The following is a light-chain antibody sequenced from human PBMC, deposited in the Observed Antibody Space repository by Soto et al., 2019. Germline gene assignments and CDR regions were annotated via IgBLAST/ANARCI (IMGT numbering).Light chain of an antibody. V-gene: IGKV3-20*01. CDR2: GAS. CDR1: QSVSSSY. Sequence: EIVLTQSPGTLSLSPGERATLSCRASQSVSSSYLAWYQHKPGQAPRLLIYGASSRATGIPERFSGSGSGTDFTLTIIRLEPEDFAVFYCQQYAASPITFCQVTRLANK. CDR3: QQYAASPIT. J-gene: IGKJ5*01.